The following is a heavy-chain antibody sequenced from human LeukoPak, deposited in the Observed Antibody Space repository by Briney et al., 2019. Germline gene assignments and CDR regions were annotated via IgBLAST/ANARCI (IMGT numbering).Heavy chain of an antibody. D-gene: IGHD1-14*01. V-gene: IGHV5-51*01. CDR1: GYNFTTYW. CDR2: IYPDDSDT. Sequence: GESLKISCKASGYNFTTYWIAWVRQMPGKGLECMGIIYPDDSDTRYSPTFQGQVTISADKSIRTAYLQWRSLKASDTAMYYCARHGGDSPVTDYLDSWGQGTLVTLSS. CDR3: ARHGGDSPVTDYLDS. J-gene: IGHJ4*02.